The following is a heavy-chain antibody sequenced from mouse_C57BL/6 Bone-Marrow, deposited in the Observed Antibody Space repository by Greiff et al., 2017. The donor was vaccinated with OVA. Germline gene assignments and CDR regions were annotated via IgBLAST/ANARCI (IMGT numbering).Heavy chain of an antibody. CDR3: AREDDYDWYFDV. Sequence: QVQLQQSGPELVKPGASVKISCKASGSAFSSSWMNWVKQRPGKGLEWIGRISPGDGDTNYNGKFKGKATLTADKSSSTAYMQLSSLTSEDSAVYFCAREDDYDWYFDVWGTGTTVTVSS. V-gene: IGHV1-82*01. J-gene: IGHJ1*03. D-gene: IGHD2-4*01. CDR1: GSAFSSSW. CDR2: ISPGDGDT.